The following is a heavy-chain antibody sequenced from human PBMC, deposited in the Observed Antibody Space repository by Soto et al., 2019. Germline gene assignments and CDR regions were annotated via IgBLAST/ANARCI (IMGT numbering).Heavy chain of an antibody. Sequence: GGSLRLSCAASGFTFSSYSMNWVRQAPGKGLEWVSYISSSSSTIYYADSVKGRFTISRDNAKNSLYLQMNSLRAEDTAVYYCSRDTTSITIFGVAPDYWGQGTLVTVSS. CDR1: GFTFSSYS. V-gene: IGHV3-48*01. CDR2: ISSSSSTI. D-gene: IGHD3-3*01. J-gene: IGHJ4*02. CDR3: SRDTTSITIFGVAPDY.